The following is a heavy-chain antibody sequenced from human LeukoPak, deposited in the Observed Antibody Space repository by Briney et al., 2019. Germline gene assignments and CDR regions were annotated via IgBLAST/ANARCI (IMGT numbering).Heavy chain of an antibody. V-gene: IGHV3-23*01. CDR3: AKAQWVYDSSGYSDY. D-gene: IGHD3-22*01. CDR1: GFTFSSYA. CDR2: ISGSGGST. Sequence: PGGSLRLSCAASGFTFSSYAMSWVRQAPGKGLEWVSAISGSGGSTYYADSVKGRFTISRDNSKNTLYLQMNSLRAEDTAVYYCAKAQWVYDSSGYSDYWGQGTLVTVSS. J-gene: IGHJ4*02.